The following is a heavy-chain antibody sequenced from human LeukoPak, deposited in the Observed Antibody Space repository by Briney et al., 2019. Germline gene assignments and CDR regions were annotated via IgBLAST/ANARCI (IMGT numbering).Heavy chain of an antibody. CDR3: ARRSGYSSGEDY. CDR1: GGSFSGYY. J-gene: IGHJ4*02. V-gene: IGHV4-34*01. Sequence: PSETLSLTCAVYGGSFSGYYWSWIRQPPGKGLEWIGEINHSGSTNYNPSLKSRVTISVDTSKNQFSLKLSSVTAADTAVYYCARRSGYSSGEDYWGQGTLVTVSS. D-gene: IGHD6-19*01. CDR2: INHSGST.